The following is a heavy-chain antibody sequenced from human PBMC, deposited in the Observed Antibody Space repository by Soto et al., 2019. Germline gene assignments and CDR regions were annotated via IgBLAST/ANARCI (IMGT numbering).Heavy chain of an antibody. CDR1: GFTFSSYA. V-gene: IGHV3-23*01. Sequence: EVQLLESGGGLVQPGGSLRLSCAASGFTFSSYAMRWVRQAPVKGLEWVSAISGSGGSTYYADSVKGRFTISRDNSKNTLYLQMNSLSAEATAVYSCGRRGSGSDYDYWGQGTLVTVSS. CDR3: GRRGSGSDYDY. D-gene: IGHD1-26*01. J-gene: IGHJ4*02. CDR2: ISGSGGST.